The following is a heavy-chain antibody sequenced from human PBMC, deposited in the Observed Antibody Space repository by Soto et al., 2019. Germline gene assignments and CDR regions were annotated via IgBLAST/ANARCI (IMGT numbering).Heavy chain of an antibody. CDR2: ISYDGSNK. D-gene: IGHD2-8*01. J-gene: IGHJ2*01. CDR1: GFTFSSYG. Sequence: QVQLVESGGGVVQPGRSPRLSCAASGFTFSSYGMHWVRQAPGKGLEWVAVISYDGSNKYYADSVKGRFTISRDNSKNTLYLQMNSLRAEDTAVYYCAKSPIVLMVYAGDWYFDLWGRGTLVTVSS. V-gene: IGHV3-30*18. CDR3: AKSPIVLMVYAGDWYFDL.